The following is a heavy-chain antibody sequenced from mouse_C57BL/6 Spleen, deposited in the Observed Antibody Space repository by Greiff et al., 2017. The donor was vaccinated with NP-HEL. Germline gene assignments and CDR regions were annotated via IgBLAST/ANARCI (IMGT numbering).Heavy chain of an antibody. V-gene: IGHV1-82*01. CDR3: ARGAAQATSFLAY. CDR2: IYPGDGDT. J-gene: IGHJ3*01. CDR1: GYAFSSSW. Sequence: VKLMESGPELVKPGASVKISCTASGYAFSSSWMNWVKQRPGQGLEWIGRIYPGDGDTNYNGTFKGKATLTADKSSSTAYMQLSSLTSEDSAVYFCARGAAQATSFLAYWGQGTLVTVSA. D-gene: IGHD3-2*02.